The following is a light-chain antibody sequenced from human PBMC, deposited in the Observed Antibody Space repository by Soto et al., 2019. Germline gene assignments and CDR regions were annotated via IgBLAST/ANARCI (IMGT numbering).Light chain of an antibody. CDR2: GAS. Sequence: EVVMTQSPATLSVSPGERATLSCRASQSVSSDLAWYQHKPGQAPRLLIYGASSRATGIPVRFSGSGSGTDFTLTISSLEPEDAAVYYCQQRNVWPPVTFGQGTRLEIK. CDR1: QSVSSD. V-gene: IGKV3-15*01. CDR3: QQRNVWPPVT. J-gene: IGKJ5*01.